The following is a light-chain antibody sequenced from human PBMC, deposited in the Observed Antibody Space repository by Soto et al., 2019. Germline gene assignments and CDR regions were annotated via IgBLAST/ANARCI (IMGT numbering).Light chain of an antibody. V-gene: IGKV4-1*01. CDR3: QQYYNTPWT. CDR1: QSVLYRSAKRSN. Sequence: DIVMTQSPDSLVVSLGERATINCKSSQSVLYRSAKRSNIAWYHHKLGHPPKLLIYWASSRESGVPDRFSGSGSGTDFTLSISSLPAEDVGVYDGQQYYNTPWTFGQGTKVEI. CDR2: WAS. J-gene: IGKJ1*01.